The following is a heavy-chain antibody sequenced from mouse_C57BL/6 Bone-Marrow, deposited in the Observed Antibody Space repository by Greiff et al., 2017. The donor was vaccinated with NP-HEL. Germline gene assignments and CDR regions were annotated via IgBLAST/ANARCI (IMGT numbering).Heavy chain of an antibody. J-gene: IGHJ3*01. D-gene: IGHD1-1*01. CDR3: ARSDYYGSSYWFAY. V-gene: IGHV7-3*01. CDR2: IRNKANGYTT. Sequence: DVQLVESGGGLVQPGGSLSLSCAASGFTFPDYYMSWVRQPPGTALEWLGFIRNKANGYTTEYRASVKGRFTISRDNSQSILYLQMNALRAEDSATYYCARSDYYGSSYWFAYWGQGTLVTVSA. CDR1: GFTFPDYY.